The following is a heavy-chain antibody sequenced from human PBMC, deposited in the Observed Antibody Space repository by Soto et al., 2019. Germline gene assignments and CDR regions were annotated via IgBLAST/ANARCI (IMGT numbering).Heavy chain of an antibody. D-gene: IGHD3-3*01. Sequence: GGSQRLSXAASGFTVSSNYMSWVRQAPGKGLEWVSVIYSGGSTYYADSVKGRFTISRDNSKNTLYLQMNSLRAEDTAVYYCAREWWDGVLINLYYGMDVWGQGTTVTVS. CDR1: GFTVSSNY. V-gene: IGHV3-53*01. J-gene: IGHJ6*02. CDR2: IYSGGST. CDR3: AREWWDGVLINLYYGMDV.